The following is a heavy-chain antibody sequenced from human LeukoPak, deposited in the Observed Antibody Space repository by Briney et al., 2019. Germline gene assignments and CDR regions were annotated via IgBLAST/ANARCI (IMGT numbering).Heavy chain of an antibody. J-gene: IGHJ4*02. D-gene: IGHD6-13*01. V-gene: IGHV1-69*01. CDR2: IIPIFGTA. Sequence: SVTVSCKASGGTFSSYAISWVRQAPGQGLEWMGGIIPIFGTANYAQKFQGRVTITADESTSTAYMELSSLRSEDTAVYYCASIAAAGTGAHRDFDYWGQGTLVTVSS. CDR3: ASIAAAGTGAHRDFDY. CDR1: GGTFSSYA.